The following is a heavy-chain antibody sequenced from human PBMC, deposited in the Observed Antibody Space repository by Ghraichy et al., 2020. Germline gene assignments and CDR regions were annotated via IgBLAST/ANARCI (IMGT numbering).Heavy chain of an antibody. V-gene: IGHV3-23*01. Sequence: GSLRLSCAASGFTFSSYAMSWVRQAPGKGLEWVSAISGSGGSTYYADSVKGRFTISRDNSKNTLYLQMNSLRAEDTAVYYCAKAKRGHGLARGYYYYGMDVWGQGTTVTVSS. CDR2: ISGSGGST. J-gene: IGHJ6*02. D-gene: IGHD6-19*01. CDR1: GFTFSSYA. CDR3: AKAKRGHGLARGYYYYGMDV.